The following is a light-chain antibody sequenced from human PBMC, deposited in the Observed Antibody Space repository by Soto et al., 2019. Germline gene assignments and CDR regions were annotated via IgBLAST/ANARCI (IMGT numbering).Light chain of an antibody. Sequence: QPVLTQPPSVSGAPGQRVTMSCTGSSSNIGAHYDVHWYQQLPGTAPKLLIYGNSNRPSGVPDRFSGSKSGTSASLAITGLQAEDEADYYCQSYDSSLSGWVFGGGTKLTVL. J-gene: IGLJ3*02. V-gene: IGLV1-40*01. CDR1: SSNIGAHYD. CDR3: QSYDSSLSGWV. CDR2: GNS.